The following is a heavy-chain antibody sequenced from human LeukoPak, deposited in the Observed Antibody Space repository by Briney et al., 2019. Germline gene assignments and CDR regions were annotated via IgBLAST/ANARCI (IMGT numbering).Heavy chain of an antibody. Sequence: GGSLRLSCAVSGFLFSHYTMTWVRQGPGKGLEWVSSINGSGDATLYADSVMGRFTISRDNAKNTVSLQMSSLRAEDTAVYYCGRAMHVWGQGTAVTVSS. J-gene: IGHJ6*02. CDR3: GRAMHV. CDR2: INGSGDAT. CDR1: GFLFSHYT. V-gene: IGHV3-23*01.